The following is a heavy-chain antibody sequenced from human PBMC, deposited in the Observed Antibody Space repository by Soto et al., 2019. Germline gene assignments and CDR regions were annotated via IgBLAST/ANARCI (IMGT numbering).Heavy chain of an antibody. J-gene: IGHJ4*02. D-gene: IGHD3-16*01. V-gene: IGHV3-9*01. CDR1: GFTFDGNA. CDR2: INWKSDI. CDR3: AISQDRGGRTTFIY. Sequence: GGSLRLSCAVSGFTFDGNAMHWVRQAPEKGLAWVSGINWKSDIGYADSVKGRFTISRDNAENSRYLQMNSLRAEDTALYYCAISQDRGGRTTFIYWGQGTQVTVSS.